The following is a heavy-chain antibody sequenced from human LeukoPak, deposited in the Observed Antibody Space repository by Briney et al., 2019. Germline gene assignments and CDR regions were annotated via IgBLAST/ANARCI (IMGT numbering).Heavy chain of an antibody. Sequence: ASVKVSCKASGYSFNSVGMNWVRQAPGQGLEWMGWIDTNTGNPTYAQGFRGRFVFSFHTSVSTAYLQIYSLEPEDTAVYFCARGRSSPGIDYWGLGTQVTVSS. V-gene: IGHV7-4-1*01. CDR2: IDTNTGNP. CDR3: ARGRSSPGIDY. CDR1: GYSFNSVG. D-gene: IGHD1-26*01. J-gene: IGHJ4*02.